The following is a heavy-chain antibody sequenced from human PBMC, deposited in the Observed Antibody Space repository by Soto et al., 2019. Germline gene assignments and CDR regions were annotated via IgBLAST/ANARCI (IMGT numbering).Heavy chain of an antibody. V-gene: IGHV1-69*06. D-gene: IGHD7-27*01. J-gene: IGHJ5*02. CDR3: ARVETLGWFDP. CDR1: GYTFSSYA. CDR2: IIPIFGTA. Sequence: GASVKVSCKASGYTFSSYAISWVRQAPGQGLEWMGGIIPIFGTANYAQKFQGRVTITADKSTSTAYMELSSLRSEDTAVYYCARVETLGWFDPWGQGTLVTVSS.